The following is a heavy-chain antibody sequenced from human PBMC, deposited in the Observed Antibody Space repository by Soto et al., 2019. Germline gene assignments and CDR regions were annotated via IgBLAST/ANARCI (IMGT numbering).Heavy chain of an antibody. V-gene: IGHV1-18*01. D-gene: IGHD2-15*01. CDR3: ARVDGAAANVEYFQH. J-gene: IGHJ1*01. CDR2: ISAYNGNT. CDR1: GYTFTSYG. Sequence: QVQLVQSGAEVKKPGASVKVSCKASGYTFTSYGIGWVRQAPGQGLEWMGWISAYNGNTNYAQKRQGRVAMTADTSTSTAYRELRSLRSDDTAVYYCARVDGAAANVEYFQHWGQGTLVTVSS.